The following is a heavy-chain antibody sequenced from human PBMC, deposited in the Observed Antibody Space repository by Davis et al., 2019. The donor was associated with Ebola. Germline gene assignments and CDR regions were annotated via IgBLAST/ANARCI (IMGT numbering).Heavy chain of an antibody. J-gene: IGHJ6*02. V-gene: IGHV3-74*01. CDR1: GLTFSGHW. D-gene: IGHD6-19*01. CDR2: INSDGSMR. Sequence: GESLKISCAASGLTFSGHWMPWVRQAQWAGLAWVSRINSDGSMRGYADSVRGRSTISRDNAKNTLYLQMNSLRAEDTAVYYCARGSRRTWQVAYYYYGMDVWGQGTTVTVSS. CDR3: ARGSRRTWQVAYYYYGMDV.